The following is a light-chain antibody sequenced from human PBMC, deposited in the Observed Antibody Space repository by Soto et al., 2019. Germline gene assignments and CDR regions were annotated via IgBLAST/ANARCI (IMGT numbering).Light chain of an antibody. CDR1: QSVSSSY. J-gene: IGKJ1*01. CDR2: GAS. V-gene: IGKV3-20*01. Sequence: DIVLTQSPGTLSLSPGERATLSCRASQSVSSSYLAWYQQQPGQAPRLLIYGASSRATGIPNSFSCIGSGTDFTLTISRLEPEDFAVYYCQQYGSSPWTFCQGTNVDIK. CDR3: QQYGSSPWT.